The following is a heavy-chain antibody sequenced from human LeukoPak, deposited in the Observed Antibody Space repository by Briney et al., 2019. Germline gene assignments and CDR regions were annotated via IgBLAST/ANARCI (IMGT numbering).Heavy chain of an antibody. CDR2: IYAGDSDT. V-gene: IGHV5-51*01. CDR3: ARERGYYCSTGSCYFDF. J-gene: IGHJ4*02. D-gene: IGHD2-15*01. CDR1: GYSFTSYW. Sequence: GESLKISCTGSGYSFTSYWIGWVRQMPGRGLEWMGIIYAGDSDTRYMPSFQGQVTISADKSINTAYLQWSSLKASDTAVYFCARERGYYCSTGSCYFDFWGQGTLVTVSS.